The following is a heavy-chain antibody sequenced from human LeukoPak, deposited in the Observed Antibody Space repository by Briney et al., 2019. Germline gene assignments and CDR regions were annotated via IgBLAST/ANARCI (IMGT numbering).Heavy chain of an antibody. J-gene: IGHJ4*02. Sequence: ALVKVSCKPSGYTFNKYAINWVRQAPGQGLEWMGWINTNTGNPSYARDFTGRFVLSLDTSVNSAFLQINNLKAEDTAFYYCTLGSYWGQGTLVTVSS. CDR3: TLGSY. CDR1: GYTFNKYA. CDR2: INTNTGNP. D-gene: IGHD3-10*01. V-gene: IGHV7-4-1*02.